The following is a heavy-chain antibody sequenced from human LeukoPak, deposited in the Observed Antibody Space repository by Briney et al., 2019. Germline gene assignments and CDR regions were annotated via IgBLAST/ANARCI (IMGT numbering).Heavy chain of an antibody. CDR2: INPNSGGT. J-gene: IGHJ4*02. CDR3: ARETYYYDSSGYYYGYYFDY. CDR1: GYTFTSYG. V-gene: IGHV1-2*06. D-gene: IGHD3-22*01. Sequence: ASVKVSCKASGYTFTSYGISWVRQAPGQGLEWMGRINPNSGGTNYAQKFQGRVTMTRDTSISTAYMELSRLRSDDTAVYYCARETYYYDSSGYYYGYYFDYWGQGTLVTVSS.